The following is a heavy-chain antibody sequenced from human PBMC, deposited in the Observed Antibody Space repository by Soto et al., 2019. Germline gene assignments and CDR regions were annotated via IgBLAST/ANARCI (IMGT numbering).Heavy chain of an antibody. V-gene: IGHV4-30-4*08. CDR1: GGSLSSGGYY. J-gene: IGHJ6*02. CDR2: IYYTGST. Sequence: SETLSLTCTVSGGSLSSGGYYWSWIRQPPGKGLEWIGYIYYTGSTYYNPSLKSRVTISVDTSKNQFSLKLSSVTAADTAMYYCARVPIGIYYGMDVWGQGTTVTVSS. D-gene: IGHD3-10*01. CDR3: ARVPIGIYYGMDV.